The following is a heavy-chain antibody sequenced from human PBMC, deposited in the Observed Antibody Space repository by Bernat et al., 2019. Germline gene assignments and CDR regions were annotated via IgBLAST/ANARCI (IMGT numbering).Heavy chain of an antibody. D-gene: IGHD6-13*01. CDR1: GFTFSSYG. V-gene: IGHV3-33*01. CDR2: IWYDGSNK. J-gene: IGHJ6*02. Sequence: QVQLVESGGGVVQPGRSLRLPCAASGFTFSSYGMHWVRQAPGKGLERVAVIWYDGSNKYYADTVKGRFTISRDNSKNTLYLQMNSLRAEDTAVYYCARETYSSSWHYYYYYGMNVWGQGTTVTVSS. CDR3: ARETYSSSWHYYYYYGMNV.